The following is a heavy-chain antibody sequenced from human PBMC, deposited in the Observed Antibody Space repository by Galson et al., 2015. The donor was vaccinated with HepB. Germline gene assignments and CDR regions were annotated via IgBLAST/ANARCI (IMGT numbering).Heavy chain of an antibody. D-gene: IGHD3-10*01. Sequence: SCKASGYTFTTYVMHWVRQAPGQRLEWMGWINAGNGNTKYSQKFQGRVTITRDTSASTAYMELSSLRSEDTAVYYCARGLSLWFGEFDYWGQGTLVTVSS. CDR2: INAGNGNT. CDR1: GYTFTTYV. J-gene: IGHJ4*02. CDR3: ARGLSLWFGEFDY. V-gene: IGHV1-3*01.